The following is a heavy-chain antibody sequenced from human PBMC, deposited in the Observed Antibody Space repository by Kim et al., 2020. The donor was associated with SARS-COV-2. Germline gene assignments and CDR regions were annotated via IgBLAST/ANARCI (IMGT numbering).Heavy chain of an antibody. V-gene: IGHV4-39*02. Sequence: SETLSLTCTVSGGSISSSSYYWGWIRQPPGKGLEWIGSIYYSGSTYYNPSVKSRVTISVDTSKNQFSLKLSSVTAADTAVYYCARDIIAVAGDFDYWGQGTLVTVSS. CDR2: IYYSGST. D-gene: IGHD6-19*01. CDR1: GGSISSSSYY. CDR3: ARDIIAVAGDFDY. J-gene: IGHJ4*02.